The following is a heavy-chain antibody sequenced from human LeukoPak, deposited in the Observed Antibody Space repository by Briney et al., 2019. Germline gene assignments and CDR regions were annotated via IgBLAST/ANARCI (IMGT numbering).Heavy chain of an antibody. CDR2: INGDGSST. CDR3: AAYDSFVYVSEYFPH. V-gene: IGHV3-74*01. CDR1: GFTFINYW. Sequence: GGSLRLSCAASGFTFINYWMHGVRQAPGKGLVWVSRINGDGSSTNYVDSVKGRSTISRDNPKNTLYLQINSLRAEDTAVYYCAAYDSFVYVSEYFPHWRERRLVTASS. D-gene: IGHD3-22*01. J-gene: IGHJ1*01.